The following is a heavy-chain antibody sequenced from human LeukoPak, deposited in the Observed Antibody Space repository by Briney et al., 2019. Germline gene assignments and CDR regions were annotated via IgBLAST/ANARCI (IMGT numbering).Heavy chain of an antibody. V-gene: IGHV4-61*01. Sequence: SETLSLTCTVSGDSVSSASYYWSWIRQPPGKGLEWIGFMSNSGHTDSTPSLKSRVTISVDTSKHQFSLKLNSVTAADTAVYYCARVSAAGTGPDSWGQGTLVTVSS. CDR1: GDSVSSASYY. J-gene: IGHJ4*02. CDR2: MSNSGHT. CDR3: ARVSAAGTGPDS. D-gene: IGHD6-13*01.